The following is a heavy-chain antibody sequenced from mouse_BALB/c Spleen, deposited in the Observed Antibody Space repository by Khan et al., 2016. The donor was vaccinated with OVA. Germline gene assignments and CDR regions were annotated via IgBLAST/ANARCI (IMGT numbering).Heavy chain of an antibody. CDR2: INPSNGYT. CDR3: VRDMAYCRNVGWITY. CDR1: GYTFTSYT. Sequence: QVQLQQSGAELARPGASVKMSCEASGYTFTSYTISWIKKRPGQGLELVGYINPSNGYTNYNQNLKDQATLTTDKSSTTAYLQLSNLTSDDSAVYTGVRDMAYCRNVGWITYWGQGTLVTVSA. D-gene: IGHD2-5*01. J-gene: IGHJ3*01. V-gene: IGHV1-4*01.